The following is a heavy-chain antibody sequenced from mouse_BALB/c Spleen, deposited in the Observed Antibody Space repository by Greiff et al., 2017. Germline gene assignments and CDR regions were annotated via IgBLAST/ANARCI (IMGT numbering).Heavy chain of an antibody. J-gene: IGHJ1*01. CDR1: GFTFSSLG. CDR3: ARSGGGYYVYWYFDV. V-gene: IGHV5-17*02. D-gene: IGHD2-3*01. CDR2: ISSGSSTI. Sequence: EVMLVESGGGLVQPGGSRKLSCAASGFTFSSLGMHWVRQAPEKGLEWVAYISSGSSTIYYADTVKGRFTISRDNPKNTLFLQMTSLRSEDTAMYYCARSGGGYYVYWYFDVWGAGTTVTVSS.